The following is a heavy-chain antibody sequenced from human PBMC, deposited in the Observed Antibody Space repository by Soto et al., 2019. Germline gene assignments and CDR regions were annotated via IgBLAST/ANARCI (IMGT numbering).Heavy chain of an antibody. Sequence: QVQLVESGGGVVQPGRSLRLSCAASGFTFSSYGMHWVRQAPGKGLEWVAVISYDGSNKYYADSVKGRFTISRDNSKNTLYLKMNSLRAEDTAVYYCAKQDTAMVMWGGLAIDYWGQGTLVTVSS. CDR1: GFTFSSYG. D-gene: IGHD5-18*01. CDR3: AKQDTAMVMWGGLAIDY. V-gene: IGHV3-30*18. CDR2: ISYDGSNK. J-gene: IGHJ4*02.